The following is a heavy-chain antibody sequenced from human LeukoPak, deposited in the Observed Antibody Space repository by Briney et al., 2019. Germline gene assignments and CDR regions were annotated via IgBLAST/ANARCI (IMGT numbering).Heavy chain of an antibody. Sequence: PGGSLRLSCAASGFTFSGSAIHWVRQSSGKGLEWVGQIDKKDKGYATATAYAASVEGRFTISRDDSINTAYLQMKSLKTEDTALYYCTRDSGNYNWFDPWGQGTLVTVSS. CDR2: IDKKDKGYATAT. V-gene: IGHV3-73*01. CDR1: GFTFSGSA. J-gene: IGHJ5*02. D-gene: IGHD1-26*01. CDR3: TRDSGNYNWFDP.